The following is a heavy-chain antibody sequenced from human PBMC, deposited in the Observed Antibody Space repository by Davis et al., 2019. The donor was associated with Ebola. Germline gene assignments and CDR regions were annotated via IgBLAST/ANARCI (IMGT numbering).Heavy chain of an antibody. J-gene: IGHJ6*02. CDR1: GYTFTSYA. CDR2: INAGNGNT. V-gene: IGHV1-3*01. D-gene: IGHD3-10*01. CDR3: AREPLMVQGVHNYYYYYGMDV. Sequence: ASVKVSCKASGYTFTSYAMHWVRQAPGQRLEWMGWINAGNGNTKYSQKFQGRVTMTRDTSTSTVYMELSSLRSEDTAVYYCAREPLMVQGVHNYYYYYGMDVWGQGTTVTVSS.